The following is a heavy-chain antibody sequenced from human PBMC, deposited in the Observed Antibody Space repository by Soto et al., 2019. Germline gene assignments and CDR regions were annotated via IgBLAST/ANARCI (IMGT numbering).Heavy chain of an antibody. J-gene: IGHJ4*02. CDR2: TKDKANSYTA. CDR3: TTEGALPGPDFDY. D-gene: IGHD3-16*01. Sequence: EVQLVESGGGLVQPGGSLRLSCVASGFTFSDHYIDWVRQAPGKGLEWVGRTKDKANSYTAEYAASVKGRFTISRDDSKNTLYLQMNSLKTEDTAVYYCTTEGALPGPDFDYWGQGTLVTVSS. V-gene: IGHV3-72*01. CDR1: GFTFSDHY.